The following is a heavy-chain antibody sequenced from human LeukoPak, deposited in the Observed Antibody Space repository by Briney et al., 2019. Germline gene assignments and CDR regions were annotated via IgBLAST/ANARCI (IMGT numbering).Heavy chain of an antibody. CDR1: GFTLSCYT. CDR2: ISSNGGST. CDR3: ARWRHSSGYYYDD. D-gene: IGHD3-22*01. J-gene: IGHJ4*02. V-gene: IGHV3-64*01. Sequence: GGSLRLSCAASGFTLSCYTMHWVRQAPGKGLEYVSAISSNGGSTYYANSVKGRFTISRDNSKNTLYLQMGSLRAEDMAVYYCARWRHSSGYYYDDWGQGTLVTVSS.